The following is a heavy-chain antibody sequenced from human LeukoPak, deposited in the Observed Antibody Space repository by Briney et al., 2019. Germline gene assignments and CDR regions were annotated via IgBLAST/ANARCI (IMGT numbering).Heavy chain of an antibody. D-gene: IGHD6-13*01. CDR3: ARAPRTAANFDS. CDR1: GFTFSSYA. CDR2: ISYDGSNK. J-gene: IGHJ4*02. V-gene: IGHV3-30-3*01. Sequence: GGSLRLSCAASGFTFSSYAMHWVRQAPGKGLEWVAVISYDGSNKYYADSVKGRFTISRDNSKKTLYLQMSSLRAEDTAVYYCARAPRTAANFDSWGQGTLVTVSS.